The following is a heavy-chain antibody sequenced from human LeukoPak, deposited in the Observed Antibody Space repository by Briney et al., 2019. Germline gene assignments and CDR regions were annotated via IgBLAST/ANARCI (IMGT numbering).Heavy chain of an antibody. CDR1: GFTFSSYS. CDR3: AKDVARVENAFDI. J-gene: IGHJ3*02. CDR2: ISWNSGSI. Sequence: GGSLRLSCAASGFTFSSYSMNWVRQAPGKGLEWVSGISWNSGSIGYADSVKGRFTISRDNAKNSLYLQMNSLRAEDTALYYCAKDVARVENAFDIWGQGTMVTVSS. V-gene: IGHV3-9*01. D-gene: IGHD5-12*01.